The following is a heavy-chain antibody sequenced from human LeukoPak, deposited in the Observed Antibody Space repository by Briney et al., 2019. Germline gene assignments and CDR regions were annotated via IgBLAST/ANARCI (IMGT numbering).Heavy chain of an antibody. J-gene: IGHJ3*02. V-gene: IGHV1-69*05. Sequence: WASVKVSCKASGGTFSSYAISWVRQAPGQGLEWMGGIIPNFGTANYAQKFQGRVTITTDESTSTAYMELSSLRSEDTAVYYCARDIPSGSYYPDAFDIWGQGTMVTVSS. CDR3: ARDIPSGSYYPDAFDI. CDR2: IIPNFGTA. D-gene: IGHD1-26*01. CDR1: GGTFSSYA.